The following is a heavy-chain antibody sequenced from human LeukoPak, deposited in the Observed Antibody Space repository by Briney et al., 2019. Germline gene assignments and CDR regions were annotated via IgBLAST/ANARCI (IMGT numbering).Heavy chain of an antibody. J-gene: IGHJ4*02. CDR1: GYTFTGYY. V-gene: IGHV1-2*02. CDR3: ARGGYSTTWGVSDY. D-gene: IGHD2/OR15-2a*01. CDR2: INPNSGGT. Sequence: ASVKVSCEASGYTFTGYYLHWVRQAPGQGLEWVGWINPNSGGTSSAQKFQGRVTMTRDTSLSTAYMELSRLGSDDTAIFYCARGGYSTTWGVSDYWGQGTLVTVSS.